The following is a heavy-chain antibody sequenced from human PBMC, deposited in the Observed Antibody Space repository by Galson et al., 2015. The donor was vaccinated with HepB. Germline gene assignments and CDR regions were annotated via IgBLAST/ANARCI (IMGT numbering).Heavy chain of an antibody. V-gene: IGHV3-30*18. J-gene: IGHJ6*02. CDR3: AKDRVVVPAAMGFGYYYYGMDV. D-gene: IGHD2-2*01. CDR2: ISYDGSNK. CDR1: GFTFSSYG. Sequence: SLRLSCAASGFTFSSYGMHWVRQAPGKGLEWVAVISYDGSNKYYADSVKGRFTISRDNSKNTLYLQMNSLRAEDTAVYYCAKDRVVVPAAMGFGYYYYGMDVWGQGTTVTVSS.